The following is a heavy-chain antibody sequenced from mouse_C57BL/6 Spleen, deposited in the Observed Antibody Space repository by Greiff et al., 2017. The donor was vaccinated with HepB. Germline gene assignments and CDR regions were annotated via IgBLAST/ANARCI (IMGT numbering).Heavy chain of an antibody. CDR2: IRLKSDNYAT. D-gene: IGHD2-4*01. CDR1: GFTFSNYW. V-gene: IGHV6-3*01. J-gene: IGHJ4*01. Sequence: EVKLMESGGGLVQPGGSMKLSCVASGFTFSNYWMNWVRQSPEKGLEWVAQIRLKSDNYATHYAESVKGRFTISRDDSKSSVYLQMNNLRAEDTGIYYCTRNYYDYVLYAMDYWGQGTSVTVSS. CDR3: TRNYYDYVLYAMDY.